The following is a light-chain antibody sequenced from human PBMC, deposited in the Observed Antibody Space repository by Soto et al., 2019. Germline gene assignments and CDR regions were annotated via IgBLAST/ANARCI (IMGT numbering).Light chain of an antibody. CDR3: QKYSSVIT. CDR2: AAS. V-gene: IGKV1-27*01. J-gene: IGKJ5*01. Sequence: DIQMTQCRSSLSASVGDRVTITCRASQGISNFLAWYQQKPGKVPKLLISAASTLESGVPSRFSGSGSGTDFTLTITSLQPEDAATYYCQKYSSVITFGQGTRLEIK. CDR1: QGISNF.